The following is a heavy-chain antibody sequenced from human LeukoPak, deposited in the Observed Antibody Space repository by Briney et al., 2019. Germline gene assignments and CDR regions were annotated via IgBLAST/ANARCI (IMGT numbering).Heavy chain of an antibody. D-gene: IGHD2-2*01. CDR2: ISGSGGST. V-gene: IGHV3-23*01. CDR3: AKTVVPAAVSSYYGLDV. Sequence: GGSLRLSCAASGFTFSSYAMSWVRQAPGKGLEWVSGISGSGGSTYYAGSVKGRFTISRDNSKNTLYLQMSSLRAEDTAVYYCAKTVVPAAVSSYYGLDVWGQGTTVTVS. J-gene: IGHJ6*02. CDR1: GFTFSSYA.